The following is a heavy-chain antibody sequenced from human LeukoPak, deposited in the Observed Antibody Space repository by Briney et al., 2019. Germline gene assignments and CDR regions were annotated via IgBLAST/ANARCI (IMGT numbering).Heavy chain of an antibody. D-gene: IGHD1-14*01. J-gene: IGHJ4*02. CDR3: AGTLHGNHYWDY. CDR1: GYTFNIYW. CDR2: VYPDNSKT. V-gene: IGHV5-51*01. Sequence: GESLKISCKGSGYTFNIYWIAWVRQMPGEGLEWMGIVYPDNSKTKYSPSFQGQVTISADKSISTAYLQWTSLKASDTAMYYCAGTLHGNHYWDYWGQGTLVTVSS.